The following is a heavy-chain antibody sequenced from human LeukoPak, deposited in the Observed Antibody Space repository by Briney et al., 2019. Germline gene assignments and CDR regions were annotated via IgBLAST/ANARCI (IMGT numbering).Heavy chain of an antibody. V-gene: IGHV1-2*02. D-gene: IGHD3-10*01. CDR1: GYTFTGYY. CDR3: ARFRAGVGEPYGDY. Sequence: ASVKVSCKASGYTFTGYYIHWVRQAPGQGLEWMGWINPNSGGTNYAQKFQGRVTMTRDTSISTAYMELRSLRSDDTAVYYCARFRAGVGEPYGDYWGQGTLVTVSS. CDR2: INPNSGGT. J-gene: IGHJ4*02.